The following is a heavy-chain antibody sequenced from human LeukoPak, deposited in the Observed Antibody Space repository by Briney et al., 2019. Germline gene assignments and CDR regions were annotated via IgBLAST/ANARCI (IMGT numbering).Heavy chain of an antibody. D-gene: IGHD1-26*01. CDR1: GFTFSSYW. Sequence: GGSLRLSCAASGFTFSSYWMHWVRQAPGKGLVWVSRINTDGSSTSYADSVKGRFTISRDNAKNTLYLQMNSLRAEDTAVYYCVGGSYHGPIDYWGQGTLVTVSS. V-gene: IGHV3-74*01. J-gene: IGHJ4*02. CDR3: VGGSYHGPIDY. CDR2: INTDGSST.